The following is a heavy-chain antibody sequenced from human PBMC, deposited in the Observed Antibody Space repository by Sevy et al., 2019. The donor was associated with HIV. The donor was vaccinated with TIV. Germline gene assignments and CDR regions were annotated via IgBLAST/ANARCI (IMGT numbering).Heavy chain of an antibody. CDR2: ISSDGINH. Sequence: GGSLRLSCSAFGFNFQTFGMHWVRQAPGKGPEWLAVISSDGINHNYAASVKGRFTIYRDNSKSLLFLQMNSLTPNDTAVYFCTKESLRGTYIRGDFDHWGLGTLVTVSS. D-gene: IGHD3-16*01. CDR1: GFNFQTFG. J-gene: IGHJ4*02. CDR3: TKESLRGTYIRGDFDH. V-gene: IGHV3-30*18.